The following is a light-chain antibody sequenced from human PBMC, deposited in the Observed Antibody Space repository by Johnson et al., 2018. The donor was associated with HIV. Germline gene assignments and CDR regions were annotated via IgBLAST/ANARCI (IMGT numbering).Light chain of an antibody. CDR3: GTWDSSLISNV. V-gene: IGLV1-51*02. Sequence: HSVLTQPPSVSAAPGQKVTISCSGSSSNIGNNYVSWYQQLPGTAPKLLIYENNKRPSGIPDRFSGSKSGTSATLGITGLQTRDEADYYCGTWDSSLISNVFGPGTKVTVL. CDR2: ENN. J-gene: IGLJ1*01. CDR1: SSNIGNNY.